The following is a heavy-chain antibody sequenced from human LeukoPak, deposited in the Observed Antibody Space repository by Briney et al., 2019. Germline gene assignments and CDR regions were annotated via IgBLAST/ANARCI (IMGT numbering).Heavy chain of an antibody. V-gene: IGHV4-34*01. CDR1: GGSFSGYY. J-gene: IGHJ4*02. Sequence: SETLSLTCAIYGGSFSGYYWSWIRQPPGKGLEWIGEINHSGSTNYNPSLKSRVTISVDTSKNQFSLKLSSVTAADTAVYYCARGQLHGDYSNYWGQGTLVTVSS. CDR2: INHSGST. D-gene: IGHD4-17*01. CDR3: ARGQLHGDYSNY.